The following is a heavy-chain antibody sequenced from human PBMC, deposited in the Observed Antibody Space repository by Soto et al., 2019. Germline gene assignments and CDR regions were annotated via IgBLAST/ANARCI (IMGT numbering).Heavy chain of an antibody. D-gene: IGHD6-13*01. CDR1: GGTFSSYA. Sequence: QVQLVQSGAEVKKPGSSVKVSCKASGGTFSSYAISWVRQAPGQGLEWMGGIIPIFGTANYAQKFQGRVTXXAXEXXRTAYRELSSLRSEDTAVYYCARSDAAAYYYGMAVWGQGTTVTVSS. V-gene: IGHV1-69*12. J-gene: IGHJ6*02. CDR3: ARSDAAAYYYGMAV. CDR2: IIPIFGTA.